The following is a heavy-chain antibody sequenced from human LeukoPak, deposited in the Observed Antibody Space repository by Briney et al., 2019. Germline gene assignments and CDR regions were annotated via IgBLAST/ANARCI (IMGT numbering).Heavy chain of an antibody. CDR2: INWNGGST. CDR1: GFTFDDYG. Sequence: GGSLRLSCAASGFTFDDYGMSWVRQAPGKGLEWVSGINWNGGSTGYADSVKGRFTISRDNSKNSLYLQMNSLRAEDTALYYCAKDISSGSGSRVFDYWGQGTLVTVSS. V-gene: IGHV3-20*04. CDR3: AKDISSGSGSRVFDY. J-gene: IGHJ4*02. D-gene: IGHD3-10*01.